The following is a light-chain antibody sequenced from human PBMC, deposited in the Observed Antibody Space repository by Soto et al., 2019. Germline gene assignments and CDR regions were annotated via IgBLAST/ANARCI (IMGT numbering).Light chain of an antibody. CDR2: GTS. V-gene: IGKV3-20*01. CDR3: QQYGSSGT. Sequence: EIVLTQSPATLSLSPGERATLSCRASQTISSYLAWYQHKPGQAPRLLIYGTSNRATGIPARFSGSGSGTDFTLTISRLEPEDFAVYYCQQYGSSGTFGQGTKVDIK. CDR1: QTISSY. J-gene: IGKJ1*01.